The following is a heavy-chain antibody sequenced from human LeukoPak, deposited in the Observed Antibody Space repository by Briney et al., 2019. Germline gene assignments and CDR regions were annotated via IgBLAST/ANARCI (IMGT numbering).Heavy chain of an antibody. V-gene: IGHV1-46*01. J-gene: IGHJ4*02. CDR3: ARGVHVRVYDSNPHYGHY. CDR1: GYTSTSYY. Sequence: ASVKVSCKASGYTSTSYYIFWVRQAPGQGLEWMGIINPRTGSTSYSQKFQGRVTMTRDMSTSTVYMELSSLRSEDTALYYCARGVHVRVYDSNPHYGHYWGQGTLVTVSS. D-gene: IGHD3-22*01. CDR2: INPRTGST.